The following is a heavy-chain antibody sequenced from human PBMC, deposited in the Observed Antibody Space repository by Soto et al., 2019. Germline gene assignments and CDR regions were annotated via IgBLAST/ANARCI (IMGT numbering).Heavy chain of an antibody. Sequence: PSETLSLTCTVSGGSISSYYWSWIRQPPGKGLEWIGYIYYSGSTSYNPSLKSRVTISVDTSKNQFSLKLSSVTAADTAVYYCARDRVPYYYGMDVWGQGTTVTVSS. V-gene: IGHV4-59*01. J-gene: IGHJ6*02. CDR1: GGSISSYY. D-gene: IGHD3-10*01. CDR3: ARDRVPYYYGMDV. CDR2: IYYSGST.